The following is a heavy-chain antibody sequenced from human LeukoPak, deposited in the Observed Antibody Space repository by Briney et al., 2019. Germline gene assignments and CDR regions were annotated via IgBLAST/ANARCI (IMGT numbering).Heavy chain of an antibody. Sequence: GESLKISCKGSGYSFTSYWVAWVRQMPGKGLEWMGVNYPSDSDTRYSPSFQGQVTISADKSITTAFLQWGSLKASDTAIYYCAAGDGYFDYWGQGTLVTVSS. CDR2: NYPSDSDT. J-gene: IGHJ4*02. CDR1: GYSFTSYW. D-gene: IGHD6-13*01. CDR3: AAGDGYFDY. V-gene: IGHV5-51*01.